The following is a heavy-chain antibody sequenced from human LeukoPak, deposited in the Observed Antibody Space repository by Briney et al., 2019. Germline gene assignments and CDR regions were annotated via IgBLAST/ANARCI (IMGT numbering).Heavy chain of an antibody. CDR2: IYYSGST. V-gene: IGHV4-59*01. J-gene: IGHJ4*02. Sequence: TSETLSLTCTVSGGSISSYYWSWIRQPPGKGLEWIGYIYYSGSTNYNPSLKSRVTISVDTSKNQFSLKLSSVTAADTAVYYCARTSNYDFWSGSMYYFDYWGQGTLVTVSS. D-gene: IGHD3-3*01. CDR3: ARTSNYDFWSGSMYYFDY. CDR1: GGSISSYY.